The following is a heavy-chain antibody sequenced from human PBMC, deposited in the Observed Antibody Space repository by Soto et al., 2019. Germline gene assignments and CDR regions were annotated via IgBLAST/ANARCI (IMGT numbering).Heavy chain of an antibody. CDR2: ISSSSSTI. Sequence: EVQLVESGGGLVQPGGSLRLSCAASGFTFSSYSMNWVRQAPGKGLEWVSYISSSSSTIYYADSVKGRFTISSDNANNSLYLQMNSLRDEDTAVYYCAHIAVAGTLGDYWGQGTPVTVSS. CDR1: GFTFSSYS. V-gene: IGHV3-48*02. CDR3: AHIAVAGTLGDY. D-gene: IGHD6-19*01. J-gene: IGHJ4*02.